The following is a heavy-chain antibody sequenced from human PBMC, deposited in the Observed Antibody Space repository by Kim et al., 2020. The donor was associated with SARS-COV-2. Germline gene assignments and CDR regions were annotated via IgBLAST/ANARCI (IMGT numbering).Heavy chain of an antibody. Sequence: SETLSLTCAVYGGSFSGYYWSWIRQPPGKGLEWIGEINHSGSTNYNPSLKSRVTISVDTSKNQFSLKLSSVTAADTAVYYCARGHPWLAFSFDIWGQGTMVTVSS. CDR2: INHSGST. D-gene: IGHD6-19*01. J-gene: IGHJ3*02. CDR1: GGSFSGYY. V-gene: IGHV4-34*01. CDR3: ARGHPWLAFSFDI.